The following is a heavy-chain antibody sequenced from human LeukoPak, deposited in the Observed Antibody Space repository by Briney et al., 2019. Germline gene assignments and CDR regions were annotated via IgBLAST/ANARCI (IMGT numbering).Heavy chain of an antibody. CDR3: ALGSRWGIAAASDY. CDR2: IIPIFGTA. Sequence: GASVKVSCKASGGTFSSYAISWVRQAPGQGLEWMGGIIPIFGTANYAQKFQGRVTITADKSTSTAYMELSSLRSEDTAVYYCALGSRWGIAAASDYWGQGTLVTVSS. V-gene: IGHV1-69*06. J-gene: IGHJ4*02. CDR1: GGTFSSYA. D-gene: IGHD6-13*01.